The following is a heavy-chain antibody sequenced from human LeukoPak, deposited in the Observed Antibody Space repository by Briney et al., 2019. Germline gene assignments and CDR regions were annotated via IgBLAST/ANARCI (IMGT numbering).Heavy chain of an antibody. J-gene: IGHJ4*02. V-gene: IGHV1-24*01. CDR1: GYTLTELS. Sequence: ASVKVSCKVSGYTLTELSMHWVRQAPGKGLEWMGGFDPEDGETIHAQKFQGRVTMTEDTSTDTAYMELSSLRSEDTAVYYCATAPYSSSGWYYFDYWGQGTLVTVSS. CDR3: ATAPYSSSGWYYFDY. CDR2: FDPEDGET. D-gene: IGHD6-19*01.